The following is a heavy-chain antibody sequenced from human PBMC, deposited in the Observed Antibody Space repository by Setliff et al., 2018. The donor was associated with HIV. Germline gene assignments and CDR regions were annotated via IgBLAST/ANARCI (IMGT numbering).Heavy chain of an antibody. J-gene: IGHJ4*02. V-gene: IGHV4-61*01. CDR3: ARYSPRGYTLTGPY. Sequence: SETLSLTCTVSGGSVSSGSYYWSWIRQPPGKGLEWIGYIYYSGSTKHNPSLKSRVTISLDTSKHQFSLKLTSVTAADTAVYYCARYSPRGYTLTGPYWGQGTLVTVSS. D-gene: IGHD6-25*01. CDR2: IYYSGST. CDR1: GGSVSSGSYY.